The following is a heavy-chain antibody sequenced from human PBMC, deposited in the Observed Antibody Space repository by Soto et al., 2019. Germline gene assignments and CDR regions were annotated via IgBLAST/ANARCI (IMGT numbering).Heavy chain of an antibody. J-gene: IGHJ2*01. CDR2: IIPIFGTV. Sequence: QVQLVQSGAEVKKPGSSVKVSCKASGGTFSNYPISWVRQAPGQGLEWMGGIIPIFGTVNYAQKFQGKVTITADESTSTAYRELSSLRSEDPAGYYCARGNHRWLQLWYFDLWGRGTLVTVSS. V-gene: IGHV1-69*12. CDR1: GGTFSNYP. D-gene: IGHD5-12*01. CDR3: ARGNHRWLQLWYFDL.